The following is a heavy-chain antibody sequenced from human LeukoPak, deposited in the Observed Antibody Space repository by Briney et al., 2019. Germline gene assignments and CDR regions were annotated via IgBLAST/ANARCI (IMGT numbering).Heavy chain of an antibody. D-gene: IGHD6-13*01. J-gene: IGHJ4*02. V-gene: IGHV3-30-3*01. CDR3: ARQQPETSYFDY. CDR2: ISYDGSNK. CDR1: GFTFSSYA. Sequence: GGSLRLSCAASGFTFSSYAMHWVRQAPGKGLEWVAVISYDGSNKYYADSVKGRFTISRDNSKNTLYLQMNSLRAEDTAVYYCARQQPETSYFDYWGQGTLVTVSS.